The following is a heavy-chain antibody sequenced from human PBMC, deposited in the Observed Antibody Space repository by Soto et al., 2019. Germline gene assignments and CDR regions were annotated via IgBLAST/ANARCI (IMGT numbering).Heavy chain of an antibody. Sequence: SETLSLTCAVYGGSFSGYYWSWIRQPPGKGLEWIGEINHSGSTNYNPPLKSRVTISVDTSKNQFSLKLSSVTAADTAVYYCARLRYSSSIRRYYYYGMDVWGQGTTVTVSS. CDR1: GGSFSGYY. D-gene: IGHD6-6*01. CDR2: INHSGST. V-gene: IGHV4-34*01. CDR3: ARLRYSSSIRRYYYYGMDV. J-gene: IGHJ6*02.